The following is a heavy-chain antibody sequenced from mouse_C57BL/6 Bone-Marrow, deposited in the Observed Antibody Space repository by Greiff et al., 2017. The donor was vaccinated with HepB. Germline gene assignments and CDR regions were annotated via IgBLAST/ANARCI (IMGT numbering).Heavy chain of an antibody. CDR3: ARAPNYAMDY. J-gene: IGHJ4*01. V-gene: IGHV3-6*01. CDR2: ISYDGSN. CDR1: GYSITSGYY. Sequence: EVQLQESGPGLVKPSQSLSLTCSVPGYSITSGYYWNWIRQFPGNKLEWMGYISYDGSNNYNPSLKNRISITRDTSKNQFFLKLNSVTTEDTATYYCARAPNYAMDYWGQGTSVTVSS.